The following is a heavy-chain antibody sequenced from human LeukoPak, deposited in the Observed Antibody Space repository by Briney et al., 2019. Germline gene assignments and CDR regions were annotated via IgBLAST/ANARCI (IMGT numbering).Heavy chain of an antibody. CDR3: ARTYSSSSPLDY. D-gene: IGHD6-6*01. CDR1: GFTFRNYW. Sequence: AGGSLRLSCAGSGFTFRNYWMGWVRQAPGKGLEWMAIISFDGSNKYYAESVRGRFTISRDNSKNTVYLQMNSLGAEDTAVYYCARTYSSSSPLDYWGQGTLVTVSS. V-gene: IGHV3-30*03. CDR2: ISFDGSNK. J-gene: IGHJ4*02.